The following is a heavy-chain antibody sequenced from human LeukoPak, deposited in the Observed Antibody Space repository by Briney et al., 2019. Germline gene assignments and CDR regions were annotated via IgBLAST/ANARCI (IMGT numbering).Heavy chain of an antibody. CDR2: ISGSGGST. D-gene: IGHD3-10*01. CDR1: GFTFSNYA. V-gene: IGHV3-23*01. CDR3: AKDPYGSGSYYNVRTNYFDY. J-gene: IGHJ4*02. Sequence: GGSLRLSCAASGFTFSNYAMSWVRQAPGKGLEWVSVISGSGGSTYYAGSVKGRFTISRDDSKNTLYLQMNSLRAEDTAVYYCAKDPYGSGSYYNVRTNYFDYWGQGTLVTVSS.